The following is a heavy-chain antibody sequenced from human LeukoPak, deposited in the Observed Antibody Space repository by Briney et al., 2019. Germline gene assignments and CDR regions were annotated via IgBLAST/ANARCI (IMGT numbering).Heavy chain of an antibody. D-gene: IGHD6-13*01. CDR2: ISYDGSNK. Sequence: GGSLRLSWAASGFTFSDYYMSWIRQAPGKGLEWVAVISYDGSNKYYADSVKGRFTISRDNSKNTLYLQMNSLRAEDTAVYYCARDQIAAAVAFDYWGQGTLVTVSS. CDR1: GFTFSDYY. J-gene: IGHJ4*02. CDR3: ARDQIAAAVAFDY. V-gene: IGHV3-30-3*01.